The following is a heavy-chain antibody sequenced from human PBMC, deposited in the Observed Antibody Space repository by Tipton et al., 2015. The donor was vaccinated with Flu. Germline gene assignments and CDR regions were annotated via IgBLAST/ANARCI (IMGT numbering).Heavy chain of an antibody. CDR3: ATADYGDYGRYFDL. CDR2: IYTTGST. J-gene: IGHJ2*01. CDR1: GVSMSTYY. V-gene: IGHV4-4*07. Sequence: TLSLTCTVSGVSMSTYYWNWVRQPAGKGLEWIGRIYTTGSTDYNPSLESRVTMSEDTSKNQFSLKVRAVTAADTAIYYCATADYGDYGRYFDLWGRGPLVTVSS. D-gene: IGHD4-17*01.